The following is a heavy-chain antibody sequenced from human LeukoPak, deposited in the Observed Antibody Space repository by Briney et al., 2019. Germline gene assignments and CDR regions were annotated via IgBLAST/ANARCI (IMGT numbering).Heavy chain of an antibody. J-gene: IGHJ4*02. Sequence: SETLSLTCTVFGYSISSGYFWGWIRQPPGKGLEWIGSFYHSGITYYNPSLKSRVTISVEMSKNQFSLQLNSVTPEDTAVYYCARDPTRGVTSRGHFDYWGQGTLVTVSS. V-gene: IGHV4-38-2*02. CDR3: ARDPTRGVTSRGHFDY. D-gene: IGHD4-17*01. CDR1: GYSISSGYF. CDR2: FYHSGIT.